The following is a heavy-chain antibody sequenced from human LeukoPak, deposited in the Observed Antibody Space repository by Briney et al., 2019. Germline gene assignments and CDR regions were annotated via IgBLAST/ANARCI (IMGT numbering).Heavy chain of an antibody. J-gene: IGHJ4*02. D-gene: IGHD4-23*01. CDR3: ARVAAGYSVNYFDY. Sequence: SXRLSCAASEFAFSTYNMNWVRQAPGKGLEWVSYISTGSSTTYYADSVKGRFTISRDNVENSLYLQMNSLRDEDTAVYYCARVAAGYSVNYFDYWGQGTLVTVSS. V-gene: IGHV3-48*02. CDR2: ISTGSSTT. CDR1: EFAFSTYN.